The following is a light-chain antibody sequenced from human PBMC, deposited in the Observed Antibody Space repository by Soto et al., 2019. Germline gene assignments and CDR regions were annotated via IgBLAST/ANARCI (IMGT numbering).Light chain of an antibody. V-gene: IGLV2-8*01. J-gene: IGLJ1*01. CDR1: KSDIGVYDF. CDR3: KSYAGSNTYV. Sequence: QSVLTQPPSASGSPGQSVTISCTGTKSDIGVYDFVSWYQHHPGKAPRLIIYEVVQRPSGVPDRFSGSKSGNTASLTVSGLQAEDEADYFCKSYAGSNTYVLGSGTKV. CDR2: EVV.